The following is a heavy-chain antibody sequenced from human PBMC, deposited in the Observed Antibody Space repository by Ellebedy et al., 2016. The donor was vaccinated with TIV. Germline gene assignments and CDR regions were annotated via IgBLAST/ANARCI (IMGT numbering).Heavy chain of an antibody. J-gene: IGHJ3*02. V-gene: IGHV1-18*01. CDR3: ARDGDIVVGGAFDI. CDR2: ISAYNGNT. Sequence: AASVKVSCKASGYTLTSYGISWVRQAPGQGLEWMGWISAYNGNTNYAQKLQGRVTMTTDTSTTTADMELRSLISDDTAVYFCARDGDIVVGGAFDIWGQGTMVTVSA. CDR1: GYTLTSYG. D-gene: IGHD2-15*01.